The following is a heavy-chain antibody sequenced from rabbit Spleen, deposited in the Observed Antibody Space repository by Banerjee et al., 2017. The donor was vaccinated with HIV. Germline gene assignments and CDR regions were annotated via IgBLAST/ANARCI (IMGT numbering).Heavy chain of an antibody. CDR3: ARDLAAWNSGSYAFNL. CDR2: IYNGDGST. CDR1: GFDFSSDA. Sequence: EESGGDLVQPEGSLTLTCKVSGFDFSSDAMCWVRQAPGKGPEYIACIYNGDGSTYYASWVNGRFTVSKTSSTTVTLQMTSLTAADTATYFCARDLAAWNSGSYAFNLWGQGTLVTVS. J-gene: IGHJ4*01. V-gene: IGHV1S47*01. D-gene: IGHD1-1*01.